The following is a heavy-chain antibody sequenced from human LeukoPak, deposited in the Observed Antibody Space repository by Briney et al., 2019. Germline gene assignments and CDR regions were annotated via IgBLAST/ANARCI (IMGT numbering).Heavy chain of an antibody. CDR2: TNQDGSVR. Sequence: GGSLRLSCAASGFTVSSNYMSWVRQAPGKGLEWVAITNQDGSVRFYVDSVKGRFTISRDNAKNSLYLYMNSLRVEDTAVYFCARASRSTSSECWGQGILVTVSS. V-gene: IGHV3-7*01. CDR1: GFTVSSNY. D-gene: IGHD6-6*01. CDR3: ARASRSTSSEC. J-gene: IGHJ4*02.